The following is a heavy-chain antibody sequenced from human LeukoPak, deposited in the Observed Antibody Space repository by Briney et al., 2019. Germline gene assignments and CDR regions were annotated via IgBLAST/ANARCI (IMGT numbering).Heavy chain of an antibody. CDR1: GYAFTSYD. D-gene: IGHD1-7*01. Sequence: GASVKVSCKASGYAFTSYDINWVRQATGQGLEWMGWMNPNSGNTGYAQKFQGRVTMTRNTSISTAYMELSSLRSEDTAVYYCAREGGWNYVLGLYYYYYMDVWGKGTTVTVSS. V-gene: IGHV1-8*01. CDR2: MNPNSGNT. CDR3: AREGGWNYVLGLYYYYYMDV. J-gene: IGHJ6*03.